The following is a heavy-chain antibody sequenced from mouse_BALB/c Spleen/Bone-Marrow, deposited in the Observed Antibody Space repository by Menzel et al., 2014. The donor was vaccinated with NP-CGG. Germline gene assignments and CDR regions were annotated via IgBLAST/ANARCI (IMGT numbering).Heavy chain of an antibody. CDR3: APYNSDRWFAN. Sequence: VQLQQSGAELVKPGASVKLSCTASGFNIKDTYMHWVKQRPEQGLEWIGRIDPANGNIKYDPKFQGKATITADTSSNTADLQLSTPTSQDTVVYFCAPYNSDRWFANRGQGTLVSISA. V-gene: IGHV14-3*02. J-gene: IGHJ3*01. CDR1: GFNIKDTY. CDR2: IDPANGNI. D-gene: IGHD1-3*01.